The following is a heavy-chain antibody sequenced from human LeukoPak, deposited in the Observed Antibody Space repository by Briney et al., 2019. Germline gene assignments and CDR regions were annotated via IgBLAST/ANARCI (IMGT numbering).Heavy chain of an antibody. CDR3: ARTYFHYDSSGSISFFDY. Sequence: GGSLRLSCAASGFTFSSYSMNWVRQAPGKGLEWVSSISSSSSYIYYADSVKGRFTISRDNAKNSLYLQMNSLRAEDTAVYYCARTYFHYDSSGSISFFDYWGQGTLVTVSS. V-gene: IGHV3-21*01. CDR2: ISSSSSYI. D-gene: IGHD3-22*01. J-gene: IGHJ4*02. CDR1: GFTFSSYS.